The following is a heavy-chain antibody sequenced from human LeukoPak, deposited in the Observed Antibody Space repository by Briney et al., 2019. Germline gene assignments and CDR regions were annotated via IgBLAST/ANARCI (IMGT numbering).Heavy chain of an antibody. V-gene: IGHV3-30-3*01. J-gene: IGHJ6*03. CDR2: ISYDGSNK. Sequence: GRSLRLSCAASGFTFSSYAMHWVRQAPGKGLEGVAVISYDGSNKYYADSVKGRFTISRDNSKNTLYLQMNKLRAEGTGMYYCGKDGGERITMVRGVINLPDYMDVWGKGAPGTVSS. CDR1: GFTFSSYA. CDR3: GKDGGERITMVRGVINLPDYMDV. D-gene: IGHD3-10*01.